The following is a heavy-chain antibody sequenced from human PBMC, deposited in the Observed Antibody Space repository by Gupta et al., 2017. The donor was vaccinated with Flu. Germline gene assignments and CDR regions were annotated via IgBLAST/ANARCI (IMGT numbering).Heavy chain of an antibody. V-gene: IGHV3-30*18. CDR3: AKDGSGSYGFDY. Sequence: YDGSNKYYADSVKGRFTISRDNSKNTLYLQMNSLRAEDTAVYYCAKDGSGSYGFDYWGQGTLVTVSS. D-gene: IGHD1-26*01. J-gene: IGHJ4*02. CDR2: YDGSNK.